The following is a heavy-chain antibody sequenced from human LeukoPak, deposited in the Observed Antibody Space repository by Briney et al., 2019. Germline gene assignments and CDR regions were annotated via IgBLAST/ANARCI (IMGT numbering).Heavy chain of an antibody. D-gene: IGHD6-13*01. V-gene: IGHV4-39*07. Sequence: SETLSLTCTVSGGSISSYYWGWIRQPPGKGLEWIGSIYYSGSTYYNPSLKSRVTISVDTSKNQFSLKLSSVTAVDTAVYYCARENAYSSSWQNAFDIWGQGTMVTVSS. CDR1: GGSISSYY. CDR3: ARENAYSSSWQNAFDI. CDR2: IYYSGST. J-gene: IGHJ3*02.